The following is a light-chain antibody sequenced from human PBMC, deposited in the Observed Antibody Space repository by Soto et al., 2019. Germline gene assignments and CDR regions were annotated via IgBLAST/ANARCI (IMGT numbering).Light chain of an antibody. CDR2: GNN. J-gene: IGLJ1*01. CDR3: QPYDSSLSNYV. V-gene: IGLV1-40*01. Sequence: QSALTQSPSVSGAPGQRVTISCTGSSSNIGADYDVHWYQRLPGTAPKLLIYGNNNRPSGVPDRFSGSKSGTSASLAITGLQAEDEADYYCQPYDSSLSNYVFGTGTKVTVL. CDR1: SSNIGADYD.